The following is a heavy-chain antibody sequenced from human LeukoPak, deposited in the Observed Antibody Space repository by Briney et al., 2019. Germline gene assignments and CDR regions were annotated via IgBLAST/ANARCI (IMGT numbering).Heavy chain of an antibody. CDR2: IWYDGSNK. CDR3: AKETDWGGIDY. J-gene: IGHJ4*02. CDR1: GFTFSSYG. Sequence: PGGSLRLSCAASGFTFSSYGMHWVRQAPGKGLEWVAVIWYDGSNKYYAESVKGRFTISRDNSKNTLYLQMNSLRAEDTAVYYCAKETDWGGIDYWGQGTLVTVSS. D-gene: IGHD3/OR15-3a*01. V-gene: IGHV3-33*06.